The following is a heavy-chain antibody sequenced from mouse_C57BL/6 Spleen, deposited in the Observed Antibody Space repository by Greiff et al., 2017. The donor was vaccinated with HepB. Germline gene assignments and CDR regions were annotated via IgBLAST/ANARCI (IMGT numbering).Heavy chain of an antibody. D-gene: IGHD1-1*01. CDR2: IDPETGGT. CDR1: GYTFTDYE. Sequence: VQRVESGAELVRPGASVTLSCKASGYTFTDYEMHWVKQTPVHGLEWIGAIDPETGGTAYNQKFKGKAILTADKSSSTAYMELRSLTSEDSAVYYCTRTTVVATGYFDVWGTGTTVTVSS. V-gene: IGHV1-15*01. CDR3: TRTTVVATGYFDV. J-gene: IGHJ1*03.